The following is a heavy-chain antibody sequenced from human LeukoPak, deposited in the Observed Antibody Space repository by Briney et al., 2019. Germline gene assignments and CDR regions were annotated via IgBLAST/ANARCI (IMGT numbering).Heavy chain of an antibody. V-gene: IGHV3-23*01. CDR2: ISGTGAKT. D-gene: IGHD3-10*01. Sequence: RGSLRLSCVASEFTFSSYAMSWVRQAPGKGLEWVSGISGTGAKTWYADAVKGRFTISRGNSENTLYLQMDSVRAEDTATSYCVKDGFVWFGELQPNWFDPWGQGTLVTVSS. CDR3: VKDGFVWFGELQPNWFDP. J-gene: IGHJ5*02. CDR1: EFTFSSYA.